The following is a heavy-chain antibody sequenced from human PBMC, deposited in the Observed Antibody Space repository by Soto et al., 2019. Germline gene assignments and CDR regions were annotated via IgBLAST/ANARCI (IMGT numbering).Heavy chain of an antibody. CDR3: ARVTYYYDSSGYYLLDY. CDR1: GGSFSGYY. V-gene: IGHV4-34*01. CDR2: INHSGST. Sequence: LSLTCAVYGGSFSGYYWSWIRQPPGKGLEWIGEINHSGSTNYNPSLKSRVTISVDTSKNQFSLKLSSVTAADTAVYYCARVTYYYDSSGYYLLDYWGQGTLVTVSS. J-gene: IGHJ4*02. D-gene: IGHD3-22*01.